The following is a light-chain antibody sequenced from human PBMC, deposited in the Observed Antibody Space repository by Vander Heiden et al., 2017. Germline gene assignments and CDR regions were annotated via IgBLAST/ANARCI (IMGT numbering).Light chain of an antibody. CDR1: QSISSY. CDR2: AAS. V-gene: IGKV1-39*01. J-gene: IGKJ1*01. Sequence: DIQLTQSPSSLSASVADRVTITYRASQSISSYLKWYQQKPGKAPKLLIYAASSLQSGVPSRCSGSGSVTDFTLTISSLQPEDFATYYCQQSYSTPETFGQGTKVEIK. CDR3: QQSYSTPET.